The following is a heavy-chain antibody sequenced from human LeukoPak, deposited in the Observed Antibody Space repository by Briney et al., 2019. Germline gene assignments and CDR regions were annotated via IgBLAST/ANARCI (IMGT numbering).Heavy chain of an antibody. J-gene: IGHJ4*02. CDR3: ARVRRFGAGQDY. V-gene: IGHV4-34*01. CDR1: GGSFSGYY. Sequence: SETLSLTCAVYGGSFSGYYWSWIRQPPGKGLEWIGEVSHSGSTNYNPSLKSRVTISLDTSENQFSLKVKSVTAADTAVYYCARVRRFGAGQDYWGQGTLVTVSS. D-gene: IGHD3-16*01. CDR2: VSHSGST.